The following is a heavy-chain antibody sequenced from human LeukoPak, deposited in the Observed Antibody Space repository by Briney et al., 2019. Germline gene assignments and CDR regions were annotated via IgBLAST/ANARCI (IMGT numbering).Heavy chain of an antibody. D-gene: IGHD6-13*01. Sequence: GGSLRLSCAGSGFTFSTYWMTWVRQAPGKGLEWVSGISGGGGSTYYADSVKGRFTISRDNSKNTLYLQMNSLRAEDTAVYYCANYSGSSRWFDYWGQGTLVTVSS. J-gene: IGHJ4*02. CDR1: GFTFSTYW. CDR3: ANYSGSSRWFDY. V-gene: IGHV3-23*01. CDR2: ISGGGGST.